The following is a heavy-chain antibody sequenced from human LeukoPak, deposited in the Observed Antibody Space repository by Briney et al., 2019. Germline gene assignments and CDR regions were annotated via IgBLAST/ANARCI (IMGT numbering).Heavy chain of an antibody. J-gene: IGHJ4*02. Sequence: GGSLRLSCAASGFTFSSYSMNWVRQAPGKGLEWVSCISSSSSYIYYADSVKGRFTISRDNTKNSLYLQMNSLRTEDTALYYCAKDREWVRVRGSGFAYWGQGTPVTVSS. V-gene: IGHV3-21*04. D-gene: IGHD5-12*01. CDR2: ISSSSSYI. CDR1: GFTFSSYS. CDR3: AKDREWVRVRGSGFAY.